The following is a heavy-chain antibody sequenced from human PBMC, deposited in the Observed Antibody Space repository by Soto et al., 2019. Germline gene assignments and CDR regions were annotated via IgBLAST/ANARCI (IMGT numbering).Heavy chain of an antibody. CDR2: INPLSGDT. CDR3: ASGYSYGHGLDY. D-gene: IGHD5-18*01. Sequence: ASVKVSCKASGYTFTDYYLYWVRQAPGQGLEWMGWINPLSGDTNYAQNFQGRVTMTRDTSISTAYMELSRLTSDDTAIYYCASGYSYGHGLDYWGLGTLVTVSS. J-gene: IGHJ4*02. CDR1: GYTFTDYY. V-gene: IGHV1-2*02.